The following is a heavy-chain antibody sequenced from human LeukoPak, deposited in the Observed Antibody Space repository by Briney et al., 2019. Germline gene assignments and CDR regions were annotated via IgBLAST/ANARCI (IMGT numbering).Heavy chain of an antibody. CDR3: VRDYVWGSSESDY. CDR2: INQDGSEK. Sequence: PGGSLRLSCVASGFTFSNYWMAWFRQTPGKGLEWVGNINQDGSEKYYLDSVRGRFTISRDNAKNSLYLQMNSLRVEDTAIHYCVRDYVWGSSESDYWGQGTLVTVSS. CDR1: GFTFSNYW. V-gene: IGHV3-7*01. J-gene: IGHJ4*02. D-gene: IGHD7-27*01.